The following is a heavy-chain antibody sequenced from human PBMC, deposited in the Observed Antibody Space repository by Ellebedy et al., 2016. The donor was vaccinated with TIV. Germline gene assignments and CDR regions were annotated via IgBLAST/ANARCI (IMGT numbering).Heavy chain of an antibody. Sequence: GGSLRLSCAASGFTFSSYAMHWVRQVPAKGLEWVAVISYDGSNKYYADSVKGRFTISRDNSKNTLYLQMNSLRAEDTAVYYCARVGGQWLVTSQHAFDIWGQGTMVTVSS. CDR2: ISYDGSNK. J-gene: IGHJ3*02. D-gene: IGHD6-19*01. CDR1: GFTFSSYA. CDR3: ARVGGQWLVTSQHAFDI. V-gene: IGHV3-30-3*01.